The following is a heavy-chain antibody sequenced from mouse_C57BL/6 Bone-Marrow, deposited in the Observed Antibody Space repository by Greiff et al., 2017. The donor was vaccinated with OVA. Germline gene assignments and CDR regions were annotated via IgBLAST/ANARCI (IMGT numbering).Heavy chain of an antibody. CDR1: GYTFTSYD. CDR2: IYPRDGST. CDR3: ARSGYYGSRPWFAY. V-gene: IGHV1-85*01. D-gene: IGHD1-1*01. Sequence: VQVVESGPELVKPGASVKLSCKASGYTFTSYDINWVKQRPGQGLEWIGWIYPRDGSTKYNEKFKGKATLTVDTSSSTAYMELHSLTSEDSAVYFCARSGYYGSRPWFAYWGQGTLVTVSA. J-gene: IGHJ3*01.